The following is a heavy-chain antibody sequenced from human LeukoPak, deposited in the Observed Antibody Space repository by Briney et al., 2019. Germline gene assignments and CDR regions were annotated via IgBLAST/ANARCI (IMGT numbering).Heavy chain of an antibody. Sequence: GGSLRLSCAASGFTFTTYAMNWVRQAPDKGLEWVAVISYDGSNKYYADSVKGRFTISRDNSKNTLYLQMNSLRAEDTAVYYCAKDRARWELDYWGQGTLVTVSS. J-gene: IGHJ4*02. D-gene: IGHD1-26*01. V-gene: IGHV3-30*18. CDR3: AKDRARWELDY. CDR2: ISYDGSNK. CDR1: GFTFTTYA.